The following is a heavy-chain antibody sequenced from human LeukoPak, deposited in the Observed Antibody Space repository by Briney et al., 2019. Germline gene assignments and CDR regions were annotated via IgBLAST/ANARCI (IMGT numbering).Heavy chain of an antibody. J-gene: IGHJ4*02. CDR3: AKEGNSG. Sequence: PGRSLRLSCAASGFTFSSYAMHWVRQAPGKGLEWVAVISYDGSNKYYADSVKGQFTISRDNSQNTLYLQMNSLRAEDTAVYYCAKEGNSGWGQGTLVTVSS. CDR2: ISYDGSNK. D-gene: IGHD6-19*01. V-gene: IGHV3-30-3*01. CDR1: GFTFSSYA.